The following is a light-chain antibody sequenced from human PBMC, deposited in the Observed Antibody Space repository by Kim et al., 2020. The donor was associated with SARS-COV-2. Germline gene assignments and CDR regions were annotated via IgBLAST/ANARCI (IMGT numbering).Light chain of an antibody. V-gene: IGKV3-20*01. CDR2: GAS. CDR3: QQYGSSPQT. CDR1: QSVSSSY. J-gene: IGKJ1*01. Sequence: EIVLTQSPGTLSLSPGERGTLSCRASQSVSSSYLAWYQQKPGQAPRLLIYGASSRATGIPDRFSGSGSGTDFTLTISRLEPEDFAVYYCQQYGSSPQTFGQGTEVDIK.